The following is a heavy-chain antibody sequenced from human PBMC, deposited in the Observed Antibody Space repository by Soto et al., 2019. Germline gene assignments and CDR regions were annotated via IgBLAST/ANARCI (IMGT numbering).Heavy chain of an antibody. J-gene: IGHJ4*02. Sequence: PGESLKISCKGSGYSFAGYWITWVRQKPGKGLEWMGRIDPSDSQTYYSPSFRGHVTISATRSITTVFLQWSSLRASDTAMYYCARQIYDSDTGPNFQYYFDSWGQGTPVTVSS. D-gene: IGHD3-22*01. V-gene: IGHV5-10-1*01. CDR1: GYSFAGYW. CDR2: IDPSDSQT. CDR3: ARQIYDSDTGPNFQYYFDS.